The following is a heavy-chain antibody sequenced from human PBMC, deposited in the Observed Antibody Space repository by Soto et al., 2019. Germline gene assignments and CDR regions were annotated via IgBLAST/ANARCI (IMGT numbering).Heavy chain of an antibody. V-gene: IGHV1-18*04. CDR3: AKNGQPPYYYYGLDV. CDR2: ISGYNGDT. CDR1: GYTFTSYY. D-gene: IGHD2-8*01. J-gene: IGHJ6*02. Sequence: GASVKVSCKASGYTFTSYYMHRVRQAPGQGLEWMGWISGYNGDTTYAQKFQGRVTMTIDTSTSTAYMELRSLTSDDTAVYYCAKNGQPPYYYYGLDVWGQGTKVTVSS.